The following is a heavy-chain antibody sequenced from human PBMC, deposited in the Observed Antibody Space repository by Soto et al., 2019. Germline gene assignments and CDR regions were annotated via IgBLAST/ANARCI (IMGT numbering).Heavy chain of an antibody. V-gene: IGHV4-30-4*01. D-gene: IGHD4-17*01. CDR1: GGSINSVDYY. CDR3: ARGPTTDKVDF. J-gene: IGHJ4*02. Sequence: QVQLQESGPGLVKPSQTLSLTCTVSGGSINSVDYYWSWIRQPPGKGLEWIGHIYDSGKTYSNPSLKSQVTISVGTSKSQFSLKLTSVTAADTAVYYCARGPTTDKVDFWGQGTLVTVSS. CDR2: IYDSGKT.